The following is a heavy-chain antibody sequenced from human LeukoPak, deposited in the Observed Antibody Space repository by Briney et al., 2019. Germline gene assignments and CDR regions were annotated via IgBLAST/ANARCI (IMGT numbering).Heavy chain of an antibody. CDR3: AKSYRTDA. CDR2: ISYDGSNK. CDR1: GFTFSSYA. Sequence: PGGSLRLSCAASGFTFSSYAMHWVRQAPGKGLEWVAVISYDGSNKYYADSVKGRFTISRDNSKNTLYLQMNSLRIEDTAVYYCAKSYRTDAWGQGTLVTVSS. D-gene: IGHD1-26*01. V-gene: IGHV3-30*04. J-gene: IGHJ5*02.